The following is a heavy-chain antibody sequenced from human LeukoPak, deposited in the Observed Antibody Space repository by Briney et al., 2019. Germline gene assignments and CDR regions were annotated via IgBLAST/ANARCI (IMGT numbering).Heavy chain of an antibody. CDR3: ARHPLSSSWYWGYYDSSGPFDY. CDR1: GGSISSYY. CDR2: IYYSGST. V-gene: IGHV4-59*08. J-gene: IGHJ4*02. Sequence: SETLSLTCTVSGGSISSYYWSWMRQPPGKGLEWIGYIYYSGSTNYNPSLKSRVTISVDTSKNQFSLKLSSVTAADTAVYYCARHPLSSSWYWGYYDSSGPFDYWGQGTLVTVSS. D-gene: IGHD3-22*01.